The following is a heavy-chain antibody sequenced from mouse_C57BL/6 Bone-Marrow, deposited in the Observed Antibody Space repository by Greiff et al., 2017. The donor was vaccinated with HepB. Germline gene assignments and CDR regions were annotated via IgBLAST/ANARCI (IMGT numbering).Heavy chain of an antibody. CDR3: ARVGLVGAMDY. CDR2: ISSGSSTI. V-gene: IGHV5-17*01. CDR1: GFTFSDYG. Sequence: EVKLVESGGGLVKPGGSLKLSCAASGFTFSDYGMHWVRQAPEKGLEWVAYISSGSSTIYYADTVKGRFTISRDNAKNTLFLQMTSLRSEDTAMYYCARVGLVGAMDYWGQGTSVTVSS. D-gene: IGHD1-1*01. J-gene: IGHJ4*01.